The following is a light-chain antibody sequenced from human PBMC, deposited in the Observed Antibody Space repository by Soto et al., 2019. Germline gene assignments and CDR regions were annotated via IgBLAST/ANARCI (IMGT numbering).Light chain of an antibody. CDR3: QQSLSIPPT. V-gene: IGKV1-39*01. CDR2: AAS. J-gene: IGKJ1*01. CDR1: RNSATF. Sequence: DIQMTQSPSSLSASVGDRVTIFCRASRNSATFLNWYQQKPGKAPKLLIFAASSLHSGVSSRLSGRGSGTDFTFTISSLQPEDVATYYCQQSLSIPPTFGQGTKVAIK.